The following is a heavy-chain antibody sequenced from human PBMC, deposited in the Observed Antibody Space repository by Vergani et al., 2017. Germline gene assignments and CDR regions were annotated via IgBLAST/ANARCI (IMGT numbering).Heavy chain of an antibody. D-gene: IGHD3-3*01. V-gene: IGHV3-30-3*01. CDR2: ISYDGSNK. CDR1: GFTFSSYA. CDR3: ARTLRFLEWLFDY. J-gene: IGHJ4*02. Sequence: QVQLVESGGGVVQPGRSLRLSCAASGFTFSSYAMHWVRQAPGKGLEWVAVISYDGSNKYYADSVKGRFTISRDNSKNTLYLQMNSLRAEDTAVYYCARTLRFLEWLFDYWGQGTLVTVSS.